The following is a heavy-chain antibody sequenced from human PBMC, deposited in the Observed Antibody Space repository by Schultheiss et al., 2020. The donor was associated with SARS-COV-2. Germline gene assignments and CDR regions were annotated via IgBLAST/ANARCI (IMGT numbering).Heavy chain of an antibody. CDR1: GYTFTSYG. V-gene: IGHV1-18*01. CDR2: ISGYNGNT. D-gene: IGHD2-2*01. CDR3: ARDRGGVVVPAANDY. Sequence: ASVKVSCKASGYTFTSYGITWVRQAPGQGLEWMGWISGYNGNTNYAQKLQGRVTMTTDTSTSTAYMELRSLRSDDTAVYYCARDRGGVVVPAANDYWGQGTLVTVSS. J-gene: IGHJ4*02.